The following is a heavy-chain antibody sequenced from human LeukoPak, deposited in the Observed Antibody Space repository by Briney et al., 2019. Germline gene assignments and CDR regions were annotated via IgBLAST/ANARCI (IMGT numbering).Heavy chain of an antibody. CDR1: GGYISSYY. Sequence: SETLSLTCTVSGGYISSYYWSWIRQPPGEGLEWIGYVYYTGSTNYNPSLKSRVSISVDTSKDQFSLKLSSVTAADTAVYYCARGIRSSSWFYYYYYMDVWGKGTTVTVSS. CDR3: ARGIRSSSWFYYYYYMDV. D-gene: IGHD6-13*01. CDR2: VYYTGST. V-gene: IGHV4-59*12. J-gene: IGHJ6*03.